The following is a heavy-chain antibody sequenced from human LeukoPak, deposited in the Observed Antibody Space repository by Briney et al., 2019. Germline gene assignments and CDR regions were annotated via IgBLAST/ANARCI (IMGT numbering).Heavy chain of an antibody. Sequence: GGSLRLSCAASGFSFSSYSMHWVRQAPGKGLEWVAVISYDGSNKYYADSVKGRFTISRDNSKNTLYLQMNSLRAEDTALYYCAGDYEYGDYARWGQGTLVTVSS. CDR3: AGDYEYGDYAR. V-gene: IGHV3-30-3*01. D-gene: IGHD4-17*01. CDR1: GFSFSSYS. CDR2: ISYDGSNK. J-gene: IGHJ4*02.